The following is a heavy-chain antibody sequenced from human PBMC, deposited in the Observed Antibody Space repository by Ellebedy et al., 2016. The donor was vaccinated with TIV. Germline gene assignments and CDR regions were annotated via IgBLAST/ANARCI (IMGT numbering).Heavy chain of an antibody. Sequence: AASVKVSCKASGYTFTSYYMHWVRQAPGQGLEWMGIINPSGGSTSYAQKFQGRVTMTRDTSTSTVYMELSSLRSEDTAVYYCARANYDSSGYYSYYFDYWGQGTLVTVSS. CDR3: ARANYDSSGYYSYYFDY. V-gene: IGHV1-46*01. CDR2: INPSGGST. CDR1: GYTFTSYY. D-gene: IGHD3-22*01. J-gene: IGHJ4*02.